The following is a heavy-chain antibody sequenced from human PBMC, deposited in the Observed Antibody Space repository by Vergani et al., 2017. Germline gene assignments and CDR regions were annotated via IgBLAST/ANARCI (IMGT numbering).Heavy chain of an antibody. Sequence: QVQLVQSGAEVKKPGASVKVSCKASGYTFTSYGISWVRQAPGQGLEWMGWISAYNGNTNYAQKLQGRVTMTTDTSTSTAYMELSSLRSEDTAVYYCARVGTCSSTSCYAVFWWFDPWGQGTLVTVSS. CDR3: ARVGTCSSTSCYAVFWWFDP. V-gene: IGHV1-18*01. J-gene: IGHJ5*02. CDR1: GYTFTSYG. CDR2: ISAYNGNT. D-gene: IGHD2-2*01.